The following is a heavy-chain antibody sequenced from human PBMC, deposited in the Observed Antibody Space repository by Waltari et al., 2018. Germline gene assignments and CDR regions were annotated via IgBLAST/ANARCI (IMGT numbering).Heavy chain of an antibody. CDR2: IYYSGST. CDR3: ARDEVGALRG. Sequence: VQLQESGPGLVKPSETLSLTCTVSGGSISSYYWSWIRQPPGKGLEWIGYIYYSGSTNYNPSLKSRVTISVDTSKNQFSLKLSSVTAADTAVYYCARDEVGALRGWGQGTLVTVSS. V-gene: IGHV4-59*01. D-gene: IGHD1-26*01. J-gene: IGHJ4*02. CDR1: GGSISSYY.